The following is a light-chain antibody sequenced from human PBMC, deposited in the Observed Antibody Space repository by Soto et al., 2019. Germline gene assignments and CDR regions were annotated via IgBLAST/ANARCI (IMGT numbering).Light chain of an antibody. J-gene: IGKJ1*01. V-gene: IGKV3-20*01. CDR3: QQYGNSGT. Sequence: EIVMTQSPATLSVSPGERATLACRASQSVSNNYLAWYQQKPGQAPRLLIYGASNRATGIPDRFSGSGSGTDFTLTISRLEPEDFAVYYCQQYGNSGTFGQGTMVDI. CDR1: QSVSNNY. CDR2: GAS.